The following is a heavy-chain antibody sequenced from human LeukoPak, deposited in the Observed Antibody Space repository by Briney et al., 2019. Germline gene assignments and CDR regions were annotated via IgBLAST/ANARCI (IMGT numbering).Heavy chain of an antibody. Sequence: SETLSLTCTVAGGSISSYYWSWIRQPPGKGLEWIGYIYYSGSTNYNPSLKSRVTISVDTSKNQFSLKLSSVTAADTAVYYCARAGWGYYYDSSPPIYFDYWGQGTLVTVSS. D-gene: IGHD3-22*01. J-gene: IGHJ4*02. V-gene: IGHV4-59*01. CDR1: GGSISSYY. CDR2: IYYSGST. CDR3: ARAGWGYYYDSSPPIYFDY.